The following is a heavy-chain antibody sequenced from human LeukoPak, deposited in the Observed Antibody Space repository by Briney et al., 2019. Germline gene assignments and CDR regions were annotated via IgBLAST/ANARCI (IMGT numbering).Heavy chain of an antibody. CDR1: GGSISSSSYY. D-gene: IGHD4-4*01. J-gene: IGHJ4*02. CDR3: ARIAVTTGLDYFDF. CDR2: IFYSGIT. Sequence: SETLSLTCTVSGGSISSSSYYWGWIRQPPGKGLEWIGSIFYSGITYYNPSLKSRVTISVDTSKNQFSLKLSSVTAADTAEYFCARIAVTTGLDYFDFWGQGTLVTVSS. V-gene: IGHV4-39*01.